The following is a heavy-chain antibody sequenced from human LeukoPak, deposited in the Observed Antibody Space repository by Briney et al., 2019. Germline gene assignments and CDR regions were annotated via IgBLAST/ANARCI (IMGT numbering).Heavy chain of an antibody. V-gene: IGHV3-30*03. D-gene: IGHD6-13*01. CDR3: ARDPASWYYFDY. J-gene: IGHJ4*02. CDR1: GFTFSSYG. Sequence: GGSLRLSCAASGFTFSSYGMHWVRQAPGKGLEWVAVISYDGSNKYYADSVKGRFTISRDNSKNTLYLQMNSLRAEDTAVYYCARDPASWYYFDYRGQGTLVTVSS. CDR2: ISYDGSNK.